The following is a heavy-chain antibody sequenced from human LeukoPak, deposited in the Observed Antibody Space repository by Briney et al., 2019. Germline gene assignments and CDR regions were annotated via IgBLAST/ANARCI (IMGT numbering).Heavy chain of an antibody. Sequence: GASVKVSCKASGYTFTFYYMDSVRQAPGQGLEWMGLIHPNNGDTYFAQKFRGRVTMTRDTSISTTYMELNRLTSDDTAVYYCASDYSACYAHWAQGTLVTISS. CDR2: IHPNNGDT. CDR1: GYTFTFYY. V-gene: IGHV1-2*06. CDR3: ASDYSACYAH. D-gene: IGHD2-2*01. J-gene: IGHJ4*02.